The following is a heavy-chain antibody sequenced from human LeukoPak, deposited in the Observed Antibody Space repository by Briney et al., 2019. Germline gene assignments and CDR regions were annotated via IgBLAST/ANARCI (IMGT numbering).Heavy chain of an antibody. Sequence: SETLSLTCTVSGGSISSGGYYWSWIRQHPGKGLEWIGYIYYSGSTYYNPSLKSRVTISVDTSKNQFSLKLSPVTAADTAVYYCARVWPYSGSYYFDYWGQGTLVTVSS. V-gene: IGHV4-31*03. CDR2: IYYSGST. D-gene: IGHD1-26*01. CDR1: GGSISSGGYY. J-gene: IGHJ4*02. CDR3: ARVWPYSGSYYFDY.